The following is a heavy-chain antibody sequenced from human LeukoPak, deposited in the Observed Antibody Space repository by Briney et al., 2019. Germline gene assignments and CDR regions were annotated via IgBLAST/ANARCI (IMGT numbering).Heavy chain of an antibody. CDR3: ARGPTYWYFDV. Sequence: GGSLRLSCAASGFSFSSYNMNWVRQAPGKGLEWVSGINWNGGETNYVDSVKGRFTISRDNAKNFLNLQMNSLRVEDTAIYYCARGPTYWYFDVWGRGTLVTVSS. CDR1: GFSFSSYN. CDR2: INWNGGET. V-gene: IGHV3-20*04. J-gene: IGHJ2*01.